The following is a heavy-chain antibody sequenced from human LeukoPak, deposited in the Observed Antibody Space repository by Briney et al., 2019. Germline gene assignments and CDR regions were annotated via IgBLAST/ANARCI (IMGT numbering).Heavy chain of an antibody. J-gene: IGHJ6*03. D-gene: IGHD1-1*01. CDR1: GFTLSSYW. CDR2: INTDGSTT. V-gene: IGHV3-74*01. CDR3: ARHQDGTLEYYYYYMDV. Sequence: GGSLRLSCAASGFTLSSYWMHWVRQAPGKGLVWVSRINTDGSTTNYADSVKGRFTISRDNAKNTLYLQMNSLRAEDTAVYYCARHQDGTLEYYYYYMDVWGKGTTVTVSS.